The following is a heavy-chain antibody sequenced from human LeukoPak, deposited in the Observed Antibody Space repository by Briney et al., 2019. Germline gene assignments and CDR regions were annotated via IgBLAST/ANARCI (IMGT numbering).Heavy chain of an antibody. CDR3: DQGYCTSVNCRGDAFDV. J-gene: IGHJ3*01. Sequence: GGSLRLSCEASGFTFTSNWMSWVRQAPGKGLEWVAKINEDGREKYYVDSVKGRFTISRDNAKNSLSLQMNSLRAEDTAVYARDQGYCTSVNCRGDAFDVWGQGSMVSVSS. D-gene: IGHD2-8*02. V-gene: IGHV3-7*01. CDR2: INEDGREK. CDR1: GFTFTSNW.